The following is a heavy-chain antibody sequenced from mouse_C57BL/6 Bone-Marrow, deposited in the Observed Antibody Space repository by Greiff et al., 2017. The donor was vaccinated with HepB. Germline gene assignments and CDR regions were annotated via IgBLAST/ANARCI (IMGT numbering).Heavy chain of an antibody. V-gene: IGHV5-15*01. Sequence: DVMLVESGGGLVQPGGSLKLSCAASGFTFSDYGMAWVRQAPRKGPEWVAFISNLAYSIYYADTVTGRFTISRENAKNTLYLEMSSLRSEDTAIYYCARHRGGYDWYFDVWGTGTTVTVSS. D-gene: IGHD2-2*01. J-gene: IGHJ1*03. CDR1: GFTFSDYG. CDR2: ISNLAYSI. CDR3: ARHRGGYDWYFDV.